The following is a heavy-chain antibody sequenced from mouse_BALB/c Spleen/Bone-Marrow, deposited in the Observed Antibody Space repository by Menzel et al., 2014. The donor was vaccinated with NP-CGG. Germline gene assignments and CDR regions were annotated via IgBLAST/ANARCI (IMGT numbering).Heavy chain of an antibody. V-gene: IGHV4-1*02. CDR2: INPDSRTI. CDR3: ARCGYYGGLAY. J-gene: IGHJ3*01. CDR1: GFELSRYW. D-gene: IGHD1-2*01. Sequence: KLQESGGGLVQPGGSLKLSCAASGFELSRYWMSWVRQAPGRGLEWIGEINPDSRTINYTPSLKERFIISRDNAKNTLYLQMSKVRSEDTALYFCARCGYYGGLAYWGQGTLVTVSA.